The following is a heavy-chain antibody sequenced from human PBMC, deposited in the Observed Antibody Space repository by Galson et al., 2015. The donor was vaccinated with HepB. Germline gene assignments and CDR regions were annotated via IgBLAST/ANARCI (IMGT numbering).Heavy chain of an antibody. D-gene: IGHD1-26*01. V-gene: IGHV1-3*01. CDR2: INGGNGYT. CDR1: GDTFINSA. CDR3: ARWSPSGASDDALDV. J-gene: IGHJ3*01. Sequence: SVKVSCKASGDTFINSAIYWVRQAPGHRPEWMGWINGGNGYTEYSQKFQGRVTITRDTSANTVYMKLSSLRSEDTAVYYCARWSPSGASDDALDVWGQGTTVTVSA.